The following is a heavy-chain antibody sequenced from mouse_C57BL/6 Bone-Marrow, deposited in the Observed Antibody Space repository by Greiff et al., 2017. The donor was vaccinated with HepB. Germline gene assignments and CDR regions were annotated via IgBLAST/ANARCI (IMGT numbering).Heavy chain of an antibody. V-gene: IGHV1-75*01. Sequence: LQESGPELVKPGASVKISCKASGYTFTDYYINWVKQRPGQGLEWIGWIFPGSGSTYYNEKFKGKATLTVDKSSSTAYMLLSSLTSEDSAVYYCAMSLTWDWYFDVWGTGTTVTVSS. CDR2: IFPGSGST. D-gene: IGHD4-1*01. J-gene: IGHJ1*03. CDR3: AMSLTWDWYFDV. CDR1: GYTFTDYY.